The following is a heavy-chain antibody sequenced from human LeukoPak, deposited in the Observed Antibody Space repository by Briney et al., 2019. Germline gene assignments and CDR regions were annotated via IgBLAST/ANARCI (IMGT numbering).Heavy chain of an antibody. D-gene: IGHD6-13*01. J-gene: IGHJ4*02. CDR1: GFTFSSYW. CDR3: TTSYGTAAARFDY. CDR2: IKTKTDGGTT. V-gene: IGHV3-15*06. Sequence: PGGSLTLSCAASGFTFSSYWMHWVRQAPGKGLVWVSRIKTKTDGGTTRYAQPVKGRFTISRDDSKNTLYLQMISLKTEDTAVYYCTTSYGTAAARFDYWGQGTLVTVSS.